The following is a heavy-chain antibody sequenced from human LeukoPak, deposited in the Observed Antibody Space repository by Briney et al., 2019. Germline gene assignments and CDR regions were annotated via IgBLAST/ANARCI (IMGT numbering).Heavy chain of an antibody. CDR2: INHSGST. D-gene: IGHD7-27*01. Sequence: PSETLSLTCAVYGGSFSGYYWSWIRQPPGKGLEWIGEINHSGSTNYNPSLKNRVTISVDTSKNQFSLKLSSVTAADTAVYYCARSEGNNWGSIPFDYWGQGTLVTVSS. J-gene: IGHJ4*02. CDR3: ARSEGNNWGSIPFDY. V-gene: IGHV4-34*01. CDR1: GGSFSGYY.